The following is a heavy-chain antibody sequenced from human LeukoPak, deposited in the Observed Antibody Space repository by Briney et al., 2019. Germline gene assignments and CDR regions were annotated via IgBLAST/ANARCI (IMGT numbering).Heavy chain of an antibody. J-gene: IGHJ5*02. CDR2: IYYSGST. V-gene: IGHV4-39*01. CDR3: ARSSGYSSSGGLNWFDT. Sequence: NPSETLSLTCTVSGGSISSSSYYWGWLRQPPGKGLEWIGSIYYSGSTYYNPSLKSRVTISVDTSKNQFSLKLSSVTAADTAVYYCARSSGYSSSGGLNWFDTWGQGTLVTVSS. CDR1: GGSISSSSYY. D-gene: IGHD6-13*01.